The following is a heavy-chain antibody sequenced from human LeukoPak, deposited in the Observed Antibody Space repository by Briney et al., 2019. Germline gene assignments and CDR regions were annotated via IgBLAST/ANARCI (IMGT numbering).Heavy chain of an antibody. CDR2: INPKRGGT. CDR1: GYTFTGYY. V-gene: IGHV1-2*02. Sequence: GSVRVSCKSSGYTFTGYYMHWVPHAPGQGREWRGWINPKRGGTNYAQKFQGRVTMTRDTSISTAYMELSRLRSDDTAVYYCARDLRVITFGGAIAQAPIFWGQGTLVTVSS. D-gene: IGHD3-16*02. J-gene: IGHJ4*02. CDR3: ARDLRVITFGGAIAQAPIF.